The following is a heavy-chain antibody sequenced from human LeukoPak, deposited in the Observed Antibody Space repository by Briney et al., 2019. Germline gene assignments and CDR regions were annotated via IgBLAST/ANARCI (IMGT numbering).Heavy chain of an antibody. CDR2: ISSSSSTI. V-gene: IGHV3-48*04. CDR3: ARGQLLLGGYLYYMDL. CDR1: GFTFSSYS. J-gene: IGHJ6*03. Sequence: PGGSLRLSCAASGFTFSSYSMNWVRQAPGKGLEWVSYISSSSSTIYYADSVKGRFTISRDNSKNTLYLQMNSLRGEDTAVLYCARGQLLLGGYLYYMDLWGKGTTVTVSS. D-gene: IGHD2-2*01.